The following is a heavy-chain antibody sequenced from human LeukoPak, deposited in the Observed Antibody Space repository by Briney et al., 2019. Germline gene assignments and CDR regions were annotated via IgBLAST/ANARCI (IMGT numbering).Heavy chain of an antibody. CDR1: GYTFTSYG. D-gene: IGHD2-2*01. CDR3: SRVVPAAIRNWLDP. V-gene: IGHV1-18*01. J-gene: IGHJ5*02. CDR2: ISAYNGNT. Sequence: ASVKVSCKASGYTFTSYGISWVRQAPGQGLEWMGWISAYNGNTNYAQKLQGRVTMTTDTSTSTAYMELRSLRSDDTAVYYCSRVVPAAIRNWLDPWVQGTLVTVSS.